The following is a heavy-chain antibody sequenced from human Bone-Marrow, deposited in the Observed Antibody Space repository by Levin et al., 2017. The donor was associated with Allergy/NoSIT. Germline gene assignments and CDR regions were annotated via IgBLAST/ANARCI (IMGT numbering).Heavy chain of an antibody. V-gene: IGHV3-23*01. D-gene: IGHD6-6*01. CDR3: AKDREYSSAVLDY. CDR1: GFTFSSYA. J-gene: IGHJ4*02. CDR2: ISGSGGST. Sequence: QRGESLKISCAASGFTFSSYAMSWVRQAPGKGLEWVSAISGSGGSTYYADSVKGRFTISRDNSKNTLYLQMNSLRAEDTAVYYCAKDREYSSAVLDYWGQGTLVTVSS.